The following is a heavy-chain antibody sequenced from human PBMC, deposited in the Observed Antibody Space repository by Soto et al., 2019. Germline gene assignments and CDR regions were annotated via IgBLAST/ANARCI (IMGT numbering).Heavy chain of an antibody. D-gene: IGHD6-19*01. CDR1: GFTFSSYG. Sequence: PGGSLRLSCAASGFTFSSYGMHWVRQAPGKGLEWVAVIWYDGSNKYYADSVKGRFTISRDNSKNTLYLQMNSLRAEDMAVYYCARDVCSGWCDYYYYGMDVWGQGTTVTVSS. CDR3: ARDVCSGWCDYYYYGMDV. CDR2: IWYDGSNK. J-gene: IGHJ6*02. V-gene: IGHV3-33*01.